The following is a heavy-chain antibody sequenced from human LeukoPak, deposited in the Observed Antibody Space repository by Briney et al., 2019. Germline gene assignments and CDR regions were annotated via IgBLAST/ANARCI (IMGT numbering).Heavy chain of an antibody. Sequence: GGSLRLSCAASGFKFCDSTMHWVRQAPGKGLEWVSFIGGGGRMTMYADSVKGRFTVSRDNAKNSLYLQMHSLTTEDTAFYYCAKDEGGYAGLDHWGQGTLVTVSS. V-gene: IGHV3-43*01. D-gene: IGHD5-12*01. J-gene: IGHJ4*02. CDR3: AKDEGGYAGLDH. CDR1: GFKFCDST. CDR2: IGGGGRMT.